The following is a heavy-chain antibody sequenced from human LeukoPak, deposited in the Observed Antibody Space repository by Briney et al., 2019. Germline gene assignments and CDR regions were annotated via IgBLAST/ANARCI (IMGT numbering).Heavy chain of an antibody. Sequence: GGSLRLSCAVSGFTISNYVMSWVRQAPGKGLERVSGISMSGGSTYYADSVKGRFTISRDNSKNTLYLQMNSLRAEDTAVYYCARPTLVNAFDLWGQGTMVIVSS. D-gene: IGHD4-23*01. CDR1: GFTISNYV. J-gene: IGHJ3*01. CDR3: ARPTLVNAFDL. CDR2: ISMSGGST. V-gene: IGHV3-23*01.